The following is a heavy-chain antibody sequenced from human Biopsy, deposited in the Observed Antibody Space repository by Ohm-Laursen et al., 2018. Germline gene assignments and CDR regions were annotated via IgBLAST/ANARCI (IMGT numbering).Heavy chain of an antibody. D-gene: IGHD1-1*01. CDR3: AADINVWNVNY. Sequence: GAAVKVSCKVSGDTLTELSMHWVRQAPGKGLEWMGGFAPENGKTVYAQNFQARVSMTEDTSTDTAYMELRSLRSEDTAVYYCAADINVWNVNYWGQGTQVTVSS. J-gene: IGHJ4*02. CDR1: GDTLTELS. V-gene: IGHV1-24*01. CDR2: FAPENGKT.